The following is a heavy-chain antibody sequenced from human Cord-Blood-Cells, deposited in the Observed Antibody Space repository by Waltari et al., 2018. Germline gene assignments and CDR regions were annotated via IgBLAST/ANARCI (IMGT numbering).Heavy chain of an antibody. CDR3: ARSVGRDVVVVAAFDY. CDR1: GGSISSSSYY. Sequence: QLQLQESGPGLVKPSETLSLTCTVSGGSISSSSYYWGWIRQPPGKGLEWIGSIYYRGGTYNNPSRKSRVTISVDTSKNQFSLKLSSVTAADTAVYYCARSVGRDVVVVAAFDYWGQGTLVTVSS. CDR2: IYYRGGT. J-gene: IGHJ4*02. D-gene: IGHD2-15*01. V-gene: IGHV4-39*01.